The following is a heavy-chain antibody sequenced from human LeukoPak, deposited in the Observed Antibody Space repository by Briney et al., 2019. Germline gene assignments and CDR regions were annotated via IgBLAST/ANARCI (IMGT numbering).Heavy chain of an antibody. CDR3: ARCPWDCSGGSCYRLPDY. CDR1: GFTFSSYW. J-gene: IGHJ4*02. CDR2: ISSSSYT. Sequence: PGGSLRLSCAASGFTFSSYWMSWIRQAPGKGLEWVSYISSSSYTNYADSVKGRFTISRDNAKNSLYLQMNSLRAEDTAVYYCARCPWDCSGGSCYRLPDYWGQGTLVTVSS. D-gene: IGHD2-15*01. V-gene: IGHV3-11*06.